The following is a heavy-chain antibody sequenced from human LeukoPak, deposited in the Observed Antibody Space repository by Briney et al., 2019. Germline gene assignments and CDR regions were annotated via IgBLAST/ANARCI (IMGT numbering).Heavy chain of an antibody. Sequence: GGSLRLSCAASGFTFSSYGMHWVRQAPGKGLEWVAVISYDGSNKYYADSVKGRFTISRDNSKNTLYLQMNSLRAEDTAVYYCAKRPSSGLYYFDYWGQGTLVTVSS. CDR3: AKRPSSGLYYFDY. CDR1: GFTFSSYG. J-gene: IGHJ4*02. CDR2: ISYDGSNK. V-gene: IGHV3-30*18. D-gene: IGHD3-22*01.